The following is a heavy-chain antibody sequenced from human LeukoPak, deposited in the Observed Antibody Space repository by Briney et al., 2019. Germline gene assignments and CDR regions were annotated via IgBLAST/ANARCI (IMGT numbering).Heavy chain of an antibody. V-gene: IGHV3-30-3*01. Sequence: GRSLRLSCAASGFTFSSYAMHWVRQAPGKGLEWVAVISYDGSNKYYADSVKGRFTISRDNSKNTLYLQMNSLRAEDTAVYYCARCDITMIVAVTPFDFWGQGTLVTVSS. CDR3: ARCDITMIVAVTPFDF. D-gene: IGHD3-22*01. CDR2: ISYDGSNK. J-gene: IGHJ4*02. CDR1: GFTFSSYA.